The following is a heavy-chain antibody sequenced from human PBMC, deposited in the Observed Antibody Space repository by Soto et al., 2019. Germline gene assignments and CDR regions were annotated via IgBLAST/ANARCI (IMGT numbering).Heavy chain of an antibody. CDR3: AKDICGRSSCYNDY. D-gene: IGHD2-15*01. Sequence: EVQLLESGGGLVQPGGSLRLSCAASGFIFSSYVMNWVRQAPGKGLEWVSSITDNGGSTYYADSVKGRFTISRANSKTTLYLQMNSLRADDTAVYYCAKDICGRSSCYNDYWGQGTLVTVSP. CDR2: ITDNGGST. J-gene: IGHJ4*02. CDR1: GFIFSSYV. V-gene: IGHV3-23*01.